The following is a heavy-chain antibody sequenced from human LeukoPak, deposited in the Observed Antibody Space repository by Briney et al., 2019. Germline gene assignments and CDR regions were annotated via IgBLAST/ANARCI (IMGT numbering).Heavy chain of an antibody. V-gene: IGHV4-59*01. J-gene: IGHJ4*02. CDR1: GGSISSYY. CDR3: AREGSSYRPLDY. Sequence: SETLSLTCTVSGGSISSYYWSWIRQPPGKGLEWIGYIYYSGSTNYNPSLRSRVTISVDTSKNQFSLKLNSVTAADTAVYYCAREGSSYRPLDYSGQGTLVTVSS. CDR2: IYYSGST. D-gene: IGHD3-16*02.